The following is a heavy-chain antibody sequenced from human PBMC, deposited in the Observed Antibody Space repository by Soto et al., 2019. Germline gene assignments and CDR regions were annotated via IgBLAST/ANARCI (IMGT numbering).Heavy chain of an antibody. Sequence: PSETLSLTCTVSGGSISSYYWSWIRQPPGKGLEWIGYIYYSGGTNYNPSLKSRVTISVDTSKNQFSLKLSSVTAADTAVYYCARDKNFWSGYSSSYYYGMDVWGQGTTVTVSS. CDR2: IYYSGGT. D-gene: IGHD3-3*01. J-gene: IGHJ6*02. CDR1: GGSISSYY. V-gene: IGHV4-59*01. CDR3: ARDKNFWSGYSSSYYYGMDV.